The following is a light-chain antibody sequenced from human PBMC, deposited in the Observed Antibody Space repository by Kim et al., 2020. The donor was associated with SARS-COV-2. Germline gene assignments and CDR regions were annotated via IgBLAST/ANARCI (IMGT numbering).Light chain of an antibody. Sequence: ASVGDRVTITCRASQPISSWLAWYQQRPGKAPKLLSYAVSALQSGVPSRFSGSGSGTDFTLTINSLQPEDFATYFCQQSNSHPLTFGGGTKVDIK. CDR3: QQSNSHPLT. CDR2: AVS. CDR1: QPISSW. J-gene: IGKJ4*01. V-gene: IGKV1-12*01.